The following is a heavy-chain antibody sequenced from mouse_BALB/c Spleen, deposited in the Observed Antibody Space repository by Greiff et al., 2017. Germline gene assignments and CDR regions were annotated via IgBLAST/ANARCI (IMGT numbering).Heavy chain of an antibody. CDR1: GYAFTNYL. CDR3: ARYYYGSSYPNYFDY. V-gene: IGHV1-54*01. Sequence: VKLMESGAELVRPGTSVKVSCKASGYAFTNYLIEWVKQRPGQGLEWIGVINPGSGGTNYNEKFKGKATLTADKSSSTAYMQLSSLTSDDSAVYFCARYYYGSSYPNYFDYWGQGTTLTVSS. D-gene: IGHD1-1*01. J-gene: IGHJ2*01. CDR2: INPGSGGT.